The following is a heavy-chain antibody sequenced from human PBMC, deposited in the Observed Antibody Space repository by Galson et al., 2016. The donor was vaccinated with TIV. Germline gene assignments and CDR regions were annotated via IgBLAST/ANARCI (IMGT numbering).Heavy chain of an antibody. CDR2: IKRDGSES. Sequence: SLRLSCAASGFNFDDYDMTWVRQGPGKGLEWVANIKRDGSESYYVDSVKGRFTISRDNAKNSLYLQLDSLRVEDTAVYYCARNALKSTDDFWGQGTLVTVSS. J-gene: IGHJ4*02. CDR3: ARNALKSTDDF. V-gene: IGHV3-7*01. D-gene: IGHD1-1*01. CDR1: GFNFDDYD.